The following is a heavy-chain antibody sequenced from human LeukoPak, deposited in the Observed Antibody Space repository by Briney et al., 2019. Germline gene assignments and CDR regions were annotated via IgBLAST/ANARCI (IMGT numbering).Heavy chain of an antibody. J-gene: IGHJ4*02. CDR3: AKWTPFWMATTSLDY. CDR1: GFTFSSYA. CDR2: ISGSGGST. D-gene: IGHD5-24*01. V-gene: IGHV3-23*01. Sequence: GGSLRLSCAASGFTFSSYAMSWVRQAPGKGLEWVSAISGSGGSTYYADSVKGRFTISGDNSKNTLYLQMNSLRAEDTAVYYCAKWTPFWMATTSLDYWGQGTLVTVSS.